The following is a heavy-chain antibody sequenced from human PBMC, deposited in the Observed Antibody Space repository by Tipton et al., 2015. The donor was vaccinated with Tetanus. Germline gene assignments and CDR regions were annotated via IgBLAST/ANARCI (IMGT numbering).Heavy chain of an antibody. D-gene: IGHD3-22*01. V-gene: IGHV4-31*03. CDR2: IYYSGST. CDR3: ARGHYYDSSGSSYYFDY. Sequence: TLSLTCTVSGGSISSGGYYWSWIRQHPGKGLEWIGYIYYSGSTYYNPSLKSRVTISVDTSKNQFSLKLSSVTAADTAVYYCARGHYYDSSGSSYYFDYWGQGTLVTVSS. CDR1: GGSISSGGYY. J-gene: IGHJ4*02.